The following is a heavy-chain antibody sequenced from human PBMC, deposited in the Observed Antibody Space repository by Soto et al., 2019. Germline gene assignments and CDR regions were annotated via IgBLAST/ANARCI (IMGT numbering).Heavy chain of an antibody. V-gene: IGHV3-23*01. CDR3: AKDPRSGVLMVYITPYYFDY. D-gene: IGHD2-8*01. J-gene: IGHJ4*02. CDR2: ISGSGGST. CDR1: GFTFSSYA. Sequence: GGSLRLSCAASGFTFSSYAMSWVRQAPGKGLEWVSAISGSGGSTYYADSVKGRFTISRDNSKNTLYLQMNSLRAEDTAVYYCAKDPRSGVLMVYITPYYFDYWGQGTLVTVSS.